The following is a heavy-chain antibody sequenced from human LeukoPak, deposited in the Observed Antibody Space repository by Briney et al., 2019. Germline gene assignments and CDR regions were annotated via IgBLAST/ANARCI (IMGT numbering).Heavy chain of an antibody. Sequence: SETLSLTCTVSGGSISSGDYYWSWIRQPPGKGLEWIGYIYYSGSTYYNPSLKSRVTISVDTSKNQFSLKLSPVTAADTAVYYCARVGFYGFDPWGQGTLVTVSS. V-gene: IGHV4-30-4*01. CDR2: IYYSGST. CDR3: ARVGFYGFDP. CDR1: GGSISSGDYY. D-gene: IGHD2/OR15-2a*01. J-gene: IGHJ5*02.